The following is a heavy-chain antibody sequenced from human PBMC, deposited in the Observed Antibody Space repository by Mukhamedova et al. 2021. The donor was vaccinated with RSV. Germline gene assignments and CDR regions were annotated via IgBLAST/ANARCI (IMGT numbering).Heavy chain of an antibody. Sequence: AQSMQDRITMTADSSTDTAYMALRSLRSDDTAVYYCARDPPFTTAAGLLDYWGQGTLVTVSS. V-gene: IGHV1-18*01. J-gene: IGHJ4*02. CDR3: ARDPPFTTAAGLLDY. D-gene: IGHD6-19*01.